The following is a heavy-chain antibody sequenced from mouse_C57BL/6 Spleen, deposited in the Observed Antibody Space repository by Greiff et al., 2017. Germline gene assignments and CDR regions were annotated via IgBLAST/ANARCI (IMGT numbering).Heavy chain of an antibody. CDR2: IYPGVGYT. Sequence: QVQLQQSGPELVKPGASVKISCKASGYAFTSYWMNWVKQRPGQGLEWIGRIYPGVGYTKSNEKFKGKATLTADKSSSTAYMQLSSLTSEDAAVYFCARASSYFDYWGQGTTLTVSS. CDR3: ARASSYFDY. J-gene: IGHJ2*01. CDR1: GYAFTSYW. V-gene: IGHV1-82*01. D-gene: IGHD1-1*01.